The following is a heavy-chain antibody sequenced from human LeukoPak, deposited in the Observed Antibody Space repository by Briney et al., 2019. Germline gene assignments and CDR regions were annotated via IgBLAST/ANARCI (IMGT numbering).Heavy chain of an antibody. CDR2: INTDGSST. Sequence: GGSLRLSCAASGFTFSTFAMIWVRQPPGKGLEWVSRINTDGSSTNYADSVKGRFAVSRDNAKNTLYLQMNSLRVEDTAVYYCARVIGWDEPFDLWGQGTMVTVSS. CDR3: ARVIGWDEPFDL. CDR1: GFTFSTFA. V-gene: IGHV3-74*01. D-gene: IGHD1-26*01. J-gene: IGHJ3*01.